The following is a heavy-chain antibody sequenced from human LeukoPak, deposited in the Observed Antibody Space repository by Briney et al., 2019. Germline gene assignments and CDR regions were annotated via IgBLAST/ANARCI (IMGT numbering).Heavy chain of an antibody. CDR3: ARAQTYGDSRLLLDY. CDR2: IKQDGSHK. V-gene: IGHV3-7*03. CDR1: GFTLRSNW. J-gene: IGHJ4*02. D-gene: IGHD2-21*02. Sequence: PGGSLRLSCAASGFTLRSNWMGWVRQAPGKGLEWVANIKQDGSHKNYADSVKGRFTISRDNAKNSLYLQMNSLRAEDTALYYCARAQTYGDSRLLLDYWGQGTLVTVSS.